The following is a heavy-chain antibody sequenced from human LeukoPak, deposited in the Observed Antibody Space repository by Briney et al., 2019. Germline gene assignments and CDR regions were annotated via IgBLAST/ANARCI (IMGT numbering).Heavy chain of an antibody. V-gene: IGHV4-39*07. CDR1: SDSISSSGYY. CDR3: GRDRPTGYYDY. Sequence: SETLSLTCTVSSDSISSSGYYWGWIRQTPGKGLEWIVSINHGGITYYNPSLKSRVTISVDTSKNQFSLKLSSVTAADTAVYYCGRDRPTGYYDYWGQGTLVTVSS. CDR2: INHGGIT. J-gene: IGHJ4*02. D-gene: IGHD3-10*01.